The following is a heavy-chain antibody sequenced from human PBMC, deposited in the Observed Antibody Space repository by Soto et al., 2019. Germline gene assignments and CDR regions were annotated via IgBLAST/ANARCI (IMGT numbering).Heavy chain of an antibody. CDR2: ISYDGNNK. D-gene: IGHD3-10*02. CDR1: GFTFSRFS. CDR3: ARDHGMFLSYYYYGMDV. J-gene: IGHJ6*02. Sequence: QVQLVESGGGVVQPGRSLRLSCAASGFTFSRFSMHWVRQAPGKGLAWVAVISYDGNNKHFAESVKGRFSISRDDSKNTVYLEMNILIGDDSAVYYCARDHGMFLSYYYYGMDVWGQGTTVTVSS. V-gene: IGHV3-30-3*01.